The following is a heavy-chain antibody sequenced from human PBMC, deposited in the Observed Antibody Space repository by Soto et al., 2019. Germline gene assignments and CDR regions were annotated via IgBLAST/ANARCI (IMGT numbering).Heavy chain of an antibody. CDR3: ARDLYGSGSYYNF. D-gene: IGHD3-10*01. J-gene: IGHJ4*02. V-gene: IGHV1-3*01. CDR2: INAGNGNT. CDR1: GYTFTIYA. Sequence: VKVSCKASGYTFTIYAMHWVRQAPGQRLEWMGWINAGNGNTKYSQKFQGRVTITRDTSASTAYMELSSLRSEDTAVYYCARDLYGSGSYYNFWGQGTLVTVSS.